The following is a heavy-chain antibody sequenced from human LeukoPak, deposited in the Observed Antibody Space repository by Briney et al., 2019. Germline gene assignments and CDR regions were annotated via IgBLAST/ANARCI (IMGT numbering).Heavy chain of an antibody. CDR2: INWNGGST. V-gene: IGHV3-20*04. Sequence: PGGSLRLSCAASGFTFDDYGRSWVRQAPGKGLEWVSGINWNGGSTGYADSVKGRFTITRDNAKNSLYLQMNSLRAEDTALYYCARYGDQVLYYYMDVWGKGTTVTVSS. CDR1: GFTFDDYG. J-gene: IGHJ6*03. D-gene: IGHD4-17*01. CDR3: ARYGDQVLYYYMDV.